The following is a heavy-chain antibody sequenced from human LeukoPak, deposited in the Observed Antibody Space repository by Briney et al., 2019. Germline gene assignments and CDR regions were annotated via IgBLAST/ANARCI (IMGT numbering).Heavy chain of an antibody. CDR2: IYYSGST. Sequence: PSETLSLTCTVSGGSISSYYWSWIRQPPGKGLEWIGYIYYSGSTNYNPSLKSRVTISVDTSKNQFFLKLNSVTAADTAVYYCARAYSSSGYNWFDPWGQGTLVTVSS. CDR3: ARAYSSSGYNWFDP. CDR1: GGSISSYY. J-gene: IGHJ5*02. V-gene: IGHV4-59*12. D-gene: IGHD6-6*01.